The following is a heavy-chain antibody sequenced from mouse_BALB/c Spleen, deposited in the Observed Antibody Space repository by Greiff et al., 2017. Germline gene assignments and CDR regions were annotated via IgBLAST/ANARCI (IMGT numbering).Heavy chain of an antibody. J-gene: IGHJ2*01. CDR2: INPNNGGT. Sequence: EVKLMESGPELVKPGASVKIPCKASGYTFTDYNMDWVKQSHGKSLEWIGDINPNNGGTIYNQKFKGKATLTVDKSSSTAYMELRSLTSEDTAVYYCARVYYGGDYFDYWGQGTTLTVSS. D-gene: IGHD1-1*01. CDR1: GYTFTDYN. V-gene: IGHV1-18*01. CDR3: ARVYYGGDYFDY.